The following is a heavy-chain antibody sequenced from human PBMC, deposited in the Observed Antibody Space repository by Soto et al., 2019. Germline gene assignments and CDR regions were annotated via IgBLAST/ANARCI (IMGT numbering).Heavy chain of an antibody. CDR1: GYTFTSYG. CDR2: ISAYNGNT. D-gene: IGHD5-12*01. V-gene: IGHV1-18*04. Sequence: ASVKVSCKASGYTFTSYGISWVRQAPGQGLEWMGWISAYNGNTNYAQKLQGRVTMTTDTSTSTAYMELRSLRSDDTAVYYCSSGYDYYYYYGMDVWGQGTTVTVSS. CDR3: SSGYDYYYYYGMDV. J-gene: IGHJ6*02.